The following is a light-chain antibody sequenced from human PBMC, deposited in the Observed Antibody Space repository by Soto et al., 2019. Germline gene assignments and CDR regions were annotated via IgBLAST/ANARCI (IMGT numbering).Light chain of an antibody. J-gene: IGKJ1*01. V-gene: IGKV1-5*03. CDR1: QTINHW. CDR3: QQYHAYPT. CDR2: RAS. Sequence: DIQMTQSPSTVSASVGDRVTITCRASQTINHWLAWYQQKPGKAPNLLIYRASSLESGVPSRFSGSGSGTEFTLTISSLQPDDFATHYCQQYHAYPTFGQGTKVDIK.